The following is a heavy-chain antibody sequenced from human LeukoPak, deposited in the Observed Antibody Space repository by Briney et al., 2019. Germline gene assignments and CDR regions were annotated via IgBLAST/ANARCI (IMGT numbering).Heavy chain of an antibody. CDR1: GFTFSSST. CDR2: ISGIPDST. Sequence: PGGSLRLSCAASGFTFSSSTMSWVRQAPGKGLQWVSSISGIPDSTYFADSVKGRFIISRGNSKNTLYLQMNSLRAEDTAVYYCAKVTNYYDSSGEDAFDLWGQGTMVTVSS. V-gene: IGHV3-23*01. J-gene: IGHJ3*01. D-gene: IGHD3-22*01. CDR3: AKVTNYYDSSGEDAFDL.